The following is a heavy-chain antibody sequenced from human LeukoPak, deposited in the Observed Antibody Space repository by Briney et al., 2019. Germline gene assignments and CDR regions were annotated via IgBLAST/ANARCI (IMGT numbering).Heavy chain of an antibody. V-gene: IGHV1-8*03. J-gene: IGHJ5*02. CDR1: GYTFTSYD. Sequence: VASVKVSCKASGYTFTSYDMNWVRQATGQGLEWMGWMNPNSGNTGYAQKFQGRVTITRNTSISTAYMELSSLRSEDTAVYYCAREGDTPQGSWFDPWGQGTLVTVSS. CDR2: MNPNSGNT. CDR3: AREGDTPQGSWFDP. D-gene: IGHD5-18*01.